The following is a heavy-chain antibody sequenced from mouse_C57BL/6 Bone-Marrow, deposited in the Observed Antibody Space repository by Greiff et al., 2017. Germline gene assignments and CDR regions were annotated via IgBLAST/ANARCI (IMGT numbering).Heavy chain of an antibody. Sequence: QVQLQQPGAELVRPGSSVKLSCKASGYTFTSYWMDWVKQRPGQGLEWIGNIYPSDSETHYNQKFKDKATLTVDKSSSTAYMQLSSLTSEDSAVYYCARGGYDSNYVYDMDYWGQGTSVTVSS. J-gene: IGHJ4*01. CDR1: GYTFTSYW. V-gene: IGHV1-61*01. CDR2: IYPSDSET. D-gene: IGHD2-5*01. CDR3: ARGGYDSNYVYDMDY.